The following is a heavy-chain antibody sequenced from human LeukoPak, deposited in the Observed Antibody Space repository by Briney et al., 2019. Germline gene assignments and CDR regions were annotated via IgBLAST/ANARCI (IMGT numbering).Heavy chain of an antibody. CDR2: IKQDGSEK. D-gene: IGHD3-22*01. J-gene: IGHJ5*02. V-gene: IGHV3-7*01. CDR1: GFTFSNAW. Sequence: GGSLRLSCAASGFTFSNAWMSWVRQAPGKGLEWVANIKQDGSEKYYVDSVKGRFTISRDNAKNSLYLQMNILRVVDTAVYYCAGLSGGFYDTNDYAWGQGALVTVSS. CDR3: AGLSGGFYDTNDYA.